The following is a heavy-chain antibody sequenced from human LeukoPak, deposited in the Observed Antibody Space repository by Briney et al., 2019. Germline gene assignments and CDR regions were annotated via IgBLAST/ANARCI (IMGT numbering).Heavy chain of an antibody. D-gene: IGHD3-3*01. CDR2: IYYSGST. CDR3: ARSFSDFWSHFDY. Sequence: SETLSLTCTVSGGSISSSSYYWGWIRQPPGKGLEWIGSIYYSGSTYYNPSLKSRVTISVDTSKNQFSLKLSSVTAADTAVYYCARSFSDFWSHFDYWGQGTPVTVSS. CDR1: GGSISSSSYY. V-gene: IGHV4-39*01. J-gene: IGHJ4*02.